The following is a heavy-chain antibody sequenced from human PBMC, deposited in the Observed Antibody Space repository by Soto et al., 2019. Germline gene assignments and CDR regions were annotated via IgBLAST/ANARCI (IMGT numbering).Heavy chain of an antibody. D-gene: IGHD5-12*01. Sequence: GGSLRLSCATSGFIFSGYAMSWVRQAPGRGLEWVSSISGTDGKTYYADSVKGRFSISRDTSTNTLYLQMNSLRAEDTAVYYCAKWTYLDFWGQGTRVTVS. CDR2: ISGTDGKT. CDR3: AKWTYLDF. V-gene: IGHV3-23*01. CDR1: GFIFSGYA. J-gene: IGHJ4*02.